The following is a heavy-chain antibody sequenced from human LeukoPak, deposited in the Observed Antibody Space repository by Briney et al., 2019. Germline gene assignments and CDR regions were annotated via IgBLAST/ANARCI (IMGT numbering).Heavy chain of an antibody. CDR2: IYYTGST. CDR3: ARGYGRLDP. J-gene: IGHJ5*02. CDR1: GGSINTDY. D-gene: IGHD4-17*01. V-gene: IGHV4-59*01. Sequence: SETLSLTCTVSGGSINTDYWSWIRQPPGQGLEWIGYIYYTGSTTYNPSLKSRVTMSVDTSKNQFSLNLSSVTAADTAVYYCARGYGRLDPWGQGTLVTVSS.